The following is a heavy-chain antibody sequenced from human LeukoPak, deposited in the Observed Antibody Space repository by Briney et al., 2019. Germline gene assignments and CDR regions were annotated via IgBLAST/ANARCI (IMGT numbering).Heavy chain of an antibody. J-gene: IGHJ4*02. D-gene: IGHD3-10*01. V-gene: IGHV6-1*01. CDR3: ARGRRHNYYGSGRIFDY. CDR2: TYYRSKWYN. Sequence: SQTLSLTCAISGDSVSSNSAAWNWIRQSPSRGLEWLGRTYYRSKWYNDYAVSVKSRITINPDTSKNQFSLKLSSVTAADTAVYYCARGRRHNYYGSGRIFDYWGQGTLVTVSS. CDR1: GDSVSSNSAA.